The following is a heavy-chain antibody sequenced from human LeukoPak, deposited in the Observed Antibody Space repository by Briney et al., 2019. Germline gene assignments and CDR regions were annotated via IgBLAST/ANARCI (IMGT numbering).Heavy chain of an antibody. CDR1: GFTFSDHA. J-gene: IGHJ6*03. V-gene: IGHV3-9*01. Sequence: GRSLRLSCAASGFTFSDHAMHWVRQVPGKGLEWVSGISWNSDIIGYADSVKGRFTISRDNAKNSLYLQMDSLRADDTAFYYCAKDRGERPYYMDVWGKGTTVTVSS. CDR2: ISWNSDII. CDR3: AKDRGERPYYMDV. D-gene: IGHD3-16*01.